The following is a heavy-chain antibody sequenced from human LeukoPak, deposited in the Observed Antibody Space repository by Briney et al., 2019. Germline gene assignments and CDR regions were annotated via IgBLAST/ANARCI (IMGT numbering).Heavy chain of an antibody. D-gene: IGHD3-3*01. V-gene: IGHV4-34*01. J-gene: IGHJ4*02. CDR2: INHSGSN. CDR3: ARTPPFYHFWSGYSNSYYFDY. Sequence: SETLSLTCAVYGGSFSGYYWRWIRQPPEKGLEWSGEINHSGSNNYNPSLKSRVTVSVDTSKNQFPLKLSSVTAADTAVYYCARTPPFYHFWSGYSNSYYFDYWGQGTLVTVSS. CDR1: GGSFSGYY.